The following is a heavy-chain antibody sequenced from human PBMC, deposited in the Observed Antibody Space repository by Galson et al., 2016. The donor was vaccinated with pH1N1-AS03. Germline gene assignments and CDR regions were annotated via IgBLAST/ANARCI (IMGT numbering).Heavy chain of an antibody. D-gene: IGHD3-16*01. V-gene: IGHV1-69*13. J-gene: IGHJ6*02. CDR2: IIAMFGTA. CDR3: AREGVLSDRAFNYYGMDV. Sequence: SVKVSCKASGGTFSSYAISWVRQAPGQGLEWMGGIIAMFGTANYAQKVQGRVTITADESTSTAYLDLSSLRSEDTAVYYCAREGVLSDRAFNYYGMDVWGQGTTVTVSS. CDR1: GGTFSSYA.